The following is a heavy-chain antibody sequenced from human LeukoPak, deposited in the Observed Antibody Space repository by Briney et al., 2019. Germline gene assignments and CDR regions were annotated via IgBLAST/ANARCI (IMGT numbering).Heavy chain of an antibody. V-gene: IGHV1-69*02. D-gene: IGHD3-22*01. J-gene: IGHJ4*02. CDR1: GGTFSSYT. Sequence: SVKVSCKASGGTFSSYTISWVRQAPGQGLEWMGRIIPILGIANYAQKFQGRVTITTDKSTSTAYMELSSLRSEDTAVYYCATRVDSSGYYLDYWGQGTLVTVSS. CDR3: ATRVDSSGYYLDY. CDR2: IIPILGIA.